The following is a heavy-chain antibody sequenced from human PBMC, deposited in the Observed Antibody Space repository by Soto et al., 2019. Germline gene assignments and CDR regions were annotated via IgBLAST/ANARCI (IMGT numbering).Heavy chain of an antibody. D-gene: IGHD5-12*01. CDR1: GYSFTSYW. V-gene: IGHV5-10-1*01. CDR2: IDASDSYT. CDR3: ARSRGYSGYEGFDY. Sequence: GESLKISCKGSGYSFTSYWINWVRQMPGKGLEWMGRIDASDSYTNYSPSFQGHVTISGDKSISTAYLQWSSLRASDTAIYYCARSRGYSGYEGFDYWGQGTLVTVSS. J-gene: IGHJ4*02.